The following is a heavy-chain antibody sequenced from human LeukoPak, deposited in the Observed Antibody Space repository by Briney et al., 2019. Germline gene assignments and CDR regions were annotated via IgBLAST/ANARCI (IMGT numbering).Heavy chain of an antibody. V-gene: IGHV5-51*01. Sequence: GESLKISCKVSGYIFTSYWFGWVRQMPGRGLEWMGIIYPGDSDTRYSPSFQGQVTISVDKSISTAYLQWSSLKASDTAMYYCTRKGYAFDYWGQGTLVTVSS. CDR3: TRKGYAFDY. D-gene: IGHD2-8*01. CDR1: GYIFTSYW. CDR2: IYPGDSDT. J-gene: IGHJ4*02.